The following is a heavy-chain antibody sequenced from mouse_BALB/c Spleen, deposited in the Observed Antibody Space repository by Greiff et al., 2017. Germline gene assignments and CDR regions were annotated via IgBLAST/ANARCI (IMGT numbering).Heavy chain of an antibody. CDR1: GFTFSSYT. D-gene: IGHD1-1*01. CDR3: ARPYYDGSRNWYFDV. V-gene: IGHV5-12-2*01. Sequence: EVKLMESGGGLVQPGGSLKLSCAASGFTFSSYTMSWVRQTPEKRLEWVAYISNGGGSTYYPATVKGRFTISRDNAKNTLYLQMSSLKSEDTAMYYCARPYYDGSRNWYFDVWGAGTTVTVSS. J-gene: IGHJ1*01. CDR2: ISNGGGST.